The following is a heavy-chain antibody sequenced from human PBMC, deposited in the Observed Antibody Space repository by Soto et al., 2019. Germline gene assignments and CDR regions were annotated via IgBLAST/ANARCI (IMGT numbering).Heavy chain of an antibody. Sequence: QVQLQESGPGLVKPSGTLSLTCAVSGGSISSSNWWSWVRQPPGKGLEWIGEIYHSGSTNYNPSRKSRGTISVDKSKKQFSLKLSSVTAADTAVYYCASNMYDSSGYYFDYWGQGTLVTVSS. CDR3: ASNMYDSSGYYFDY. J-gene: IGHJ4*02. CDR2: IYHSGST. D-gene: IGHD3-22*01. V-gene: IGHV4-4*02. CDR1: GGSISSSNW.